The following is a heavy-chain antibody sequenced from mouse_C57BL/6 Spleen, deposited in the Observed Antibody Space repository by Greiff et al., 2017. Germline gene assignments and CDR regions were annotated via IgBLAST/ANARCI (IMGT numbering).Heavy chain of an antibody. V-gene: IGHV1-55*01. J-gene: IGHJ1*03. D-gene: IGHD2-1*01. CDR1: GYTFTSYW. CDR3: ARGGNYVWYFDV. CDR2: IYPGSGST. Sequence: QVQLKESGAELVKPGASVKMSCKASGYTFTSYWITWVKQRPGQGLEWIGDIYPGSGSTNYNEKFKSKATLTVDTSSSTAYMQLSSLTSEDSAVYYCARGGNYVWYFDVWGTGTTVTVSS.